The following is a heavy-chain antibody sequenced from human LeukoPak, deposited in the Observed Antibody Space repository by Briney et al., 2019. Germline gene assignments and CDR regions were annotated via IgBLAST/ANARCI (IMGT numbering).Heavy chain of an antibody. CDR1: GGSISSYY. D-gene: IGHD3-10*01. CDR3: ARGPMVRGVIFAFDI. V-gene: IGHV4-59*01. CDR2: IYYSGST. J-gene: IGHJ3*02. Sequence: PSETLSLTCTVSGGSISSYYWSWIRQPPGKGLEWIGYIYYSGSTNYNPSLKSRVTISVDTSKNQFSLKLSSVTAADTAVYYCARGPMVRGVIFAFDIWGQGTMVTVSS.